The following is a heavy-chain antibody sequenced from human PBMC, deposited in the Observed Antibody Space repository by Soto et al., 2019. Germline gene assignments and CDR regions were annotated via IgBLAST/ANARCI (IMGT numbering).Heavy chain of an antibody. CDR1: GYTFTSYA. J-gene: IGHJ4*02. V-gene: IGHV1-3*01. CDR2: INAGNNNT. Sequence: QVQLVQSGAEVKKPGASVKVSCKASGYTFTSYAINWVRQAPGQRLEWMGWINAGNNNTKYSQKFQGRVTISRDTSATTAYMELSSLRSEDTAVYYCARAQGSGAFDYWGQGTLVSVSS. CDR3: ARAQGSGAFDY. D-gene: IGHD6-19*01.